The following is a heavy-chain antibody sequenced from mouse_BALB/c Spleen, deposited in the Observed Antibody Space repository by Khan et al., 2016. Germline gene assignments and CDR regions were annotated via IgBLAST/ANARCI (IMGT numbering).Heavy chain of an antibody. CDR3: SSLDY. Sequence: EVELVESGGGLVKPGGSLKLSCAASGFTFSNYFMYWIRQTPEQRLEWVATINNGGSYTYYPASVKGRFTISRDHAKNNLYLQMSSMKSEDTAIYYCSSLDYWGQGTSLTVSS. CDR2: INNGGSYT. CDR1: GFTFSNYF. J-gene: IGHJ2*02. V-gene: IGHV5-4*02.